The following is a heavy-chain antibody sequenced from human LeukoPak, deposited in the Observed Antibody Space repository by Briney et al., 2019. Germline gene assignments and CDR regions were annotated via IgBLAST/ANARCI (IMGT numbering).Heavy chain of an antibody. CDR1: GGSFSGYY. D-gene: IGHD3-22*01. J-gene: IGHJ4*02. CDR2: INHSGST. Sequence: SETLSLTCAVYGGSFSGYYWSWIRQPPGRGLEWIGEINHSGSTNYNPSLKSRVTISVDTSKNQFSLKLSSVTAADTAVYYCARKPIVNSAWYYFDYWGQGTLVTVSS. CDR3: ARKPIVNSAWYYFDY. V-gene: IGHV4-34*01.